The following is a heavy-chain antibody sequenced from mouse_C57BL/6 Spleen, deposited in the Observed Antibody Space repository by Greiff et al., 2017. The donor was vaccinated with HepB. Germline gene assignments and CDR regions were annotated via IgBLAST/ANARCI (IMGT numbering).Heavy chain of an antibody. CDR1: GFSFNTYA. CDR2: IRSKSNNYAT. J-gene: IGHJ1*03. CDR3: VREGKITTNFDV. D-gene: IGHD1-1*01. V-gene: IGHV10-1*01. Sequence: EVKVVESGGGLVQPKGSLKLSCAASGFSFNTYAMNWVRQAPGKGLEWVARIRSKSNNYATYYADSVKDRFTISRDDSESMLYLQMNNLKTEDTAMYYCVREGKITTNFDVWGTGTTVTVSS.